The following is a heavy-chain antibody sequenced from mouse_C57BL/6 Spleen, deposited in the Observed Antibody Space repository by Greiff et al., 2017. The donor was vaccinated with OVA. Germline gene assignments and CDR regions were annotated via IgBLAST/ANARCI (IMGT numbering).Heavy chain of an antibody. CDR2: ISSGGDYI. CDR3: TRGYYGSILDY. J-gene: IGHJ4*01. Sequence: EVKLVESGEGLVKPGGSLKLSCAASGFTFSSYAMSWVRQTPEKRLEWVAYISSGGDYIYYADTVKGRFTISRDNARNTLYLQMSSLKSEDTAMYYCTRGYYGSILDYWGQGTSVTVSS. CDR1: GFTFSSYA. V-gene: IGHV5-9-1*02. D-gene: IGHD1-1*01.